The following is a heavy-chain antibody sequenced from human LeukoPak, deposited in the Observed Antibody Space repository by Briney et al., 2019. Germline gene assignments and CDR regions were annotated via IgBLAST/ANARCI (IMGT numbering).Heavy chain of an antibody. V-gene: IGHV3-30*04. D-gene: IGHD3-22*01. CDR2: ISFDGINK. J-gene: IGHJ4*02. CDR1: GFTFSSYA. Sequence: GRSLRLSCAASGFTFSSYAMHWVRQAPGKGLEWVAVISFDGINKYYADSVKGRFTISRDNSKNTLYLQMNSLRAEDTAVYYCAKVAYSAYYYDSSGYYYFDYWGQGTLVTVSS. CDR3: AKVAYSAYYYDSSGYYYFDY.